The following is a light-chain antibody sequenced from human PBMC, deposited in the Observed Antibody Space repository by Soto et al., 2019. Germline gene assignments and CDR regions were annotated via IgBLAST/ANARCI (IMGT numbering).Light chain of an antibody. CDR3: SSYTNINTRACV. CDR1: SGDIGSYNR. Sequence: QSVLTHPASVSGSPGQSITISCTGTSGDIGSYNRVSWYQQHPGKAPKLIIYEVTDRPSGVSNRFSGSKSANTASLTISVLQAEDEAEYYCSSYTNINTRACVFGTGTKVTVL. V-gene: IGLV2-14*01. J-gene: IGLJ1*01. CDR2: EVT.